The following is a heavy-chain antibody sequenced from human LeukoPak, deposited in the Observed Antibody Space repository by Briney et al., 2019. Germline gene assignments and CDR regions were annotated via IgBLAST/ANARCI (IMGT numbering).Heavy chain of an antibody. CDR1: GGTISGYF. CDR2: MYSTGSN. J-gene: IGHJ4*02. D-gene: IGHD5-12*01. V-gene: IGHV4-4*07. CDR3: AREPTSGREPTSGRPLDY. Sequence: SEALSLTCTVSGGTISGYFWTWIRQPAGKGLEWIGRMYSTGSNNYNPSLKSRVTMTLDTSKNHFSLNLTSVTAADTAVYYCAREPTSGREPTSGRPLDYWGQGTLVTVSS.